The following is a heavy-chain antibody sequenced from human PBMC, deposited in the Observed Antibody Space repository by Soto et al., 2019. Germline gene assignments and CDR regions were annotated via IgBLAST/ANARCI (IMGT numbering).Heavy chain of an antibody. CDR2: ISYDGSNK. CDR3: AKDRFRIAVAAAFAS. CDR1: GFTFSSYG. D-gene: IGHD6-19*01. Sequence: QVQLVESGGGVVQPGRSLRLSCAASGFTFSSYGMHWVRQAPGKGLEWVAVISYDGSNKYYADSVKGGFTISRDNSKNTLYLQMNSLRAEDTAVYYCAKDRFRIAVAAAFASWGQGTLVTVSS. V-gene: IGHV3-30*18. J-gene: IGHJ4*02.